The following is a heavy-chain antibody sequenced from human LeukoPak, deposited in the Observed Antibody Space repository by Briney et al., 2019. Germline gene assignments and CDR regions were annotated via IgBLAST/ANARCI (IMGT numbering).Heavy chain of an antibody. CDR2: IYHSGST. Sequence: PSETLSLTCTVSGYSISSGYYWGWIRQPPGKGLEWIGSIYHSGSTYYNPSLKSRVTISVDTSKNQFSLKLSSVTAAGTAVYYCARSIIQLWFGFTYWGQGTLVTVSS. CDR1: GYSISSGYY. J-gene: IGHJ4*02. V-gene: IGHV4-38-2*02. D-gene: IGHD5-18*01. CDR3: ARSIIQLWFGFTY.